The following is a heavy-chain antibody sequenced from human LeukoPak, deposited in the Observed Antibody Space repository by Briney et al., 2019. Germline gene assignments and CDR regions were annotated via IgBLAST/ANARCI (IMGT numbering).Heavy chain of an antibody. CDR1: GYTFTGYY. J-gene: IGHJ4*02. CDR2: INPNSGGT. D-gene: IGHD3-16*01. Sequence: ASLKVSCKASGYTFTGYYMHWVRQAPGQGLEWMGWINPNSGGTNYAQKFQGRVTMTRDTSISTAYMELSRQRSDDTAVYYCARSPVTTFEGDWGQGTLVTVSS. CDR3: ARSPVTTFEGD. V-gene: IGHV1-2*02.